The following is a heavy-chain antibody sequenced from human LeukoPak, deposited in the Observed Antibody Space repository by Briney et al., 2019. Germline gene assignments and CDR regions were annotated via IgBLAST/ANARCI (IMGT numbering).Heavy chain of an antibody. J-gene: IGHJ4*02. D-gene: IGHD3-22*01. Sequence: SETLSLTCAVYGGSFSGYYWSWIRQPPGKGLEWLGEINHSGSTNYNPSLKSRVTISVDTSKNQFSLKLSSVTAADTAVYYCASCDSSDYYNFDYWGQGTLVTVSS. CDR1: GGSFSGYY. CDR2: INHSGST. CDR3: ASCDSSDYYNFDY. V-gene: IGHV4-34*01.